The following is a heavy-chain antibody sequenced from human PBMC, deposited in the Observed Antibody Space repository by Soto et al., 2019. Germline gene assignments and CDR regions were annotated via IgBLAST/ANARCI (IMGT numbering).Heavy chain of an antibody. CDR1: GDDIRSYC. CDR2: IYTSGST. V-gene: IGHV4-4*07. Sequence: PSENLSLNYSGAGDDIRSYCWRWLRQPDGKGLEWIGRIYTSGSTNYNPSLKSRVTMSVDTSKNQFSLKLSSVTAADTAVYYCARDTRYQLYYYGMDVWGQGTTVTVS. CDR3: ARDTRYQLYYYGMDV. D-gene: IGHD2-2*01. J-gene: IGHJ6*02.